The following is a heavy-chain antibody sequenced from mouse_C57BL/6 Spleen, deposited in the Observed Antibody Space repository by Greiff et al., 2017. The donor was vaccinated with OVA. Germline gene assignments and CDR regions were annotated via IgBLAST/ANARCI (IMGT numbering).Heavy chain of an antibody. Sequence: QVQLQQPGAELVKPGASVTLSCKASGYTFTSYWMHWVKQRPGQGLEWIGMIHPNSGSTNYNEKFKSKATLTVDKSSSPAYMQLSSLTSEDSAVYYCARSEYFDYWGQGTTLTVSS. V-gene: IGHV1-64*01. CDR1: GYTFTSYW. CDR2: IHPNSGST. CDR3: ARSEYFDY. J-gene: IGHJ2*01.